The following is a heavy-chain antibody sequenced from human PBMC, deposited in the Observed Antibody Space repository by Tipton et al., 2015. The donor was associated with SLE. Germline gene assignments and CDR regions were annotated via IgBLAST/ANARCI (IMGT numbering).Heavy chain of an antibody. D-gene: IGHD1-26*01. V-gene: IGHV3-74*01. J-gene: IGHJ4*02. CDR3: ARDVGGFGGY. Sequence: SLRLSCAASGFTFSNYWMHWVRQVPGKGLVWVSRINTDGRITNYADSAKGRFTISRDNAKNTLYLQMTSLRAEDTAIYYCARDVGGFGGYWGRGTLVTVSS. CDR2: INTDGRIT. CDR1: GFTFSNYW.